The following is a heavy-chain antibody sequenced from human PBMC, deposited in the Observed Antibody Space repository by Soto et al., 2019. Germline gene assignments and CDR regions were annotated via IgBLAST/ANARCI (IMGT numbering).Heavy chain of an antibody. CDR2: ISESGGST. D-gene: IGHD6-13*01. Sequence: SLRLSCAASGFSFSDYAMSWVRQAPGKGLEWVSVISESGGSTHYADSVRGRFTVSRDNSKNSLSLRMNSLRDEDTAVYFCAKRSPYSSGWYSPIFDYWGQGALVTVSS. J-gene: IGHJ4*02. V-gene: IGHV3-23*01. CDR1: GFSFSDYA. CDR3: AKRSPYSSGWYSPIFDY.